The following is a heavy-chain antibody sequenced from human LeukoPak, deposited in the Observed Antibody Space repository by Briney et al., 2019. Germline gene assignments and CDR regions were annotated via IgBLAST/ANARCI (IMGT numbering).Heavy chain of an antibody. V-gene: IGHV5-10-1*01. CDR3: ARIREGFGEFDY. CDR1: GYSFTSYW. J-gene: IGHJ4*02. D-gene: IGHD3-10*01. Sequence: GESLKISCKGSGYSFTSYWISWVRQMPGKGLEWMGRIDPSDSCTNYSPSFQGHVTISADKSISTAYLQWSSLKASDTAMYYCARIREGFGEFDYWGQGTLVTVSS. CDR2: IDPSDSCT.